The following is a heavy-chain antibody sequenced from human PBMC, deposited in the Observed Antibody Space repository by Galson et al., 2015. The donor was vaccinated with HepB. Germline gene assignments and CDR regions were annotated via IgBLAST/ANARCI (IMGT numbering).Heavy chain of an antibody. CDR2: IDPSDSYT. D-gene: IGHD2-2*02. Sequence: QSGAEVKKPGESLRISCKGSGYSFTSYWISWVRQMPGKGLEWMGRIDPSDSYTNYSPSFQGHVTISADKSISTAYLQWSSLKASDTAMYYRARQDIVVVPAAKPSPYYYMDVWGKGTTVTVSS. CDR1: GYSFTSYW. J-gene: IGHJ6*03. CDR3: ARQDIVVVPAAKPSPYYYMDV. V-gene: IGHV5-10-1*01.